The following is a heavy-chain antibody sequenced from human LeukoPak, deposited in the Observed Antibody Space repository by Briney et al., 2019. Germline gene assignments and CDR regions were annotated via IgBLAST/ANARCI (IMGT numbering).Heavy chain of an antibody. V-gene: IGHV1-2*02. J-gene: IGHJ6*02. CDR3: ARGRWSPERRGLYFNYGMDV. CDR1: GYTFTGYY. Sequence: ASVKVSCKASGYTFTGYYMHWVRQAPGQGLEWMGWINPNSGGTNYAQKFQGRVTMTRDTSISTAYMELSRLRSDDTAVYYCARGRWSPERRGLYFNYGMDVWGQGTTVTVSS. D-gene: IGHD1-1*01. CDR2: INPNSGGT.